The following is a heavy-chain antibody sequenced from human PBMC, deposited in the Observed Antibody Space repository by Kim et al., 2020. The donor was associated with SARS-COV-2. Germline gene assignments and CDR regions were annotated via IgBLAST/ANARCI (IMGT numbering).Heavy chain of an antibody. CDR3: AKGGLWSNPRTMIADY. D-gene: IGHD3-22*01. Sequence: GGSLRLSCAASGFTFTSYGMHWVRQAPGKGLEWVAAISYDGSNKYYADSVKGRFTISRDNSKNTLYLQMNSLRAEDTAVYYCAKGGLWSNPRTMIADYWGQGTLVTVSS. CDR2: ISYDGSNK. V-gene: IGHV3-30*18. CDR1: GFTFTSYG. J-gene: IGHJ4*02.